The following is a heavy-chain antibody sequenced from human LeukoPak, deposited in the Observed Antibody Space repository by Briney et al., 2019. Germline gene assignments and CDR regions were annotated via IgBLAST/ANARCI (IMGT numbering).Heavy chain of an antibody. CDR3: ARHGFRIDSYYFDY. V-gene: IGHV4-4*09. Sequence: SETLSLICTVSGGSTSSNYWSWIRQPPGKGLGWIGYLYTSGSTNYNPSLKSRVTISVDTPKNQFSLKLSSVTAADTAVYYCARHGFRIDSYYFDYWGQGTLVTVSS. CDR1: GGSTSSNY. D-gene: IGHD3-10*01. CDR2: LYTSGST. J-gene: IGHJ4*02.